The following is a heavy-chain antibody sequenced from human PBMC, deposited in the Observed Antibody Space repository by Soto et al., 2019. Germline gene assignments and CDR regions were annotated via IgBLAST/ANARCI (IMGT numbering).Heavy chain of an antibody. V-gene: IGHV1-69*13. D-gene: IGHD6-13*01. CDR1: GGTFSSYA. CDR2: IIPIFGTA. J-gene: IGHJ4*02. CDR3: ASNSFIAAAGTSVDY. Sequence: ASVKVSCKASGGTFSSYAISWVRQAPGQGLEWMGGIIPIFGTANYAQKFQGRVTITADESTSTAYMELSSLRSEDTAVYYCASNSFIAAAGTSVDYWGQGTLVTVSS.